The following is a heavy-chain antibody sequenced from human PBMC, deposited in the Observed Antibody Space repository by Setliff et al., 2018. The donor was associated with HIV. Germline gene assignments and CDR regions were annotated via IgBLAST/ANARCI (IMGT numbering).Heavy chain of an antibody. Sequence: LETLSLTCTVSGDSISTDYWTWIRQPPGKGLEWIGYIYNSASTSYNPSLKSRVTISVDTSKNQFSLKLSSVTAADTAVYYCARHSPSDYWGQGTLVTVSS. CDR2: IYNSAST. V-gene: IGHV4-59*08. CDR3: ARHSPSDY. CDR1: GDSISTDY. J-gene: IGHJ4*02.